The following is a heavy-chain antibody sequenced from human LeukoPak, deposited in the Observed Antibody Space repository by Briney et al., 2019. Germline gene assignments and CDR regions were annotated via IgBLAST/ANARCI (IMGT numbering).Heavy chain of an antibody. CDR1: GYTFTSYG. CDR3: ARGRPTTSIAAAGVNWFDP. Sequence: ASMKVSCKASGYTFTSYGISWVRQAPGQGLEWMGGIIPIFGTANYAQKFQGRVTITADKSTSTAYMELSSLRSEDTAVYYCARGRPTTSIAAAGVNWFDPWGQGTLVTVSS. J-gene: IGHJ5*02. CDR2: IIPIFGTA. V-gene: IGHV1-69*06. D-gene: IGHD6-13*01.